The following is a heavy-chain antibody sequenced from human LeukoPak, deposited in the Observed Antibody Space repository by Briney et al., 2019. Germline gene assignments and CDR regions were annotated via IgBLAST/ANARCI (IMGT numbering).Heavy chain of an antibody. Sequence: PSETLSLTCTVSGGSISSYYWSWIRQPAGKGLEWIGRIYTSGSTNYNPSLKSRVTMSVDTSENQFSLKLSSVTAADTAVYYCAREGVWGYCSGGSCSQFDPWGQGTLVTVSS. V-gene: IGHV4-4*07. D-gene: IGHD2-15*01. CDR2: IYTSGST. CDR3: AREGVWGYCSGGSCSQFDP. J-gene: IGHJ5*02. CDR1: GGSISSYY.